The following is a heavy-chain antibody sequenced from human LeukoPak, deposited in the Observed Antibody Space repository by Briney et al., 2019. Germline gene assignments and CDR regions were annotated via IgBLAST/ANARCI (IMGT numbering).Heavy chain of an antibody. Sequence: SSVKVSCKASGGTFSSYAIIWVRQAPGQGLEWMGGIIPIFGTANYAQKFQGRVTINTDESTSTAYIELSSLRSEDTAVYYCAVEKPRGYSYAKAFDYWGQGTLVTVSS. V-gene: IGHV1-69*05. J-gene: IGHJ4*02. CDR3: AVEKPRGYSYAKAFDY. CDR2: IIPIFGTA. D-gene: IGHD5-18*01. CDR1: GGTFSSYA.